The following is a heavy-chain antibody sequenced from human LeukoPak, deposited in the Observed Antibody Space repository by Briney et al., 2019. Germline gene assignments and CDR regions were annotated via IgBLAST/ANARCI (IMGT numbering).Heavy chain of an antibody. J-gene: IGHJ4*02. CDR3: ARKRDDY. V-gene: IGHV3-7*02. Sequence: PGGSLRLSCAASGFTLSTYWMSWVRQAPGKGLEWVANIKQDGSEKYYVDSVKGRFTISRDNAKNSLYLQMNSLRDEDTAVYYCARKRDDYWGQGTLVTVSS. D-gene: IGHD1-1*01. CDR1: GFTLSTYW. CDR2: IKQDGSEK.